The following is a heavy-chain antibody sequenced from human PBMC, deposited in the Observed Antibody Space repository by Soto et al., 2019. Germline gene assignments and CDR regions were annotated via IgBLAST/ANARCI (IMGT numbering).Heavy chain of an antibody. CDR1: GFTFSSYG. J-gene: IGHJ4*02. D-gene: IGHD6-19*01. Sequence: QVQLVESGGGVVQPGRSLRLSCAASGFTFSSYGMHWVRQAPGKGLEWVAVISYDGSNKYYADSVKGRFTISRDNSKNTLYLQMNSLRAEDTAVYYCAKPPGGWCPPFDYWGQGTLVTVSS. CDR3: AKPPGGWCPPFDY. V-gene: IGHV3-30*18. CDR2: ISYDGSNK.